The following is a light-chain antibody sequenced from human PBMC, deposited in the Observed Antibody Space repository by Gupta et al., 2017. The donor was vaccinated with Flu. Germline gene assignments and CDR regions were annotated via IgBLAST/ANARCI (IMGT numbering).Light chain of an antibody. V-gene: IGKV1-9*01. CDR2: AAS. Sequence: PSFLSASVGDRVTITCRASQGISSYLAWYQQEPGKAPKLLIYAASTLQSGVPSRFSGSGSGTEFTLTISSLQPEDFATYYCQQFNSYPRTFGQGTKVEIK. CDR1: QGISSY. CDR3: QQFNSYPRT. J-gene: IGKJ1*01.